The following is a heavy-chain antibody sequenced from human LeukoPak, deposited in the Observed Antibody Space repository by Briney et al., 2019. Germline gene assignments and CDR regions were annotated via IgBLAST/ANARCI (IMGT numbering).Heavy chain of an antibody. J-gene: IGHJ6*02. V-gene: IGHV3-23*01. D-gene: IGHD6-13*01. CDR3: AKGEQLVHGYYYYYGMDV. CDR1: GFTVSSNY. Sequence: GGSLRLSCAASGFTVSSNYMSWVRQAPGKGLEWVSAISGSGGSTYYADSVKGRFTISRDNSKNTLYLQMNSLRAEDTAVYYCAKGEQLVHGYYYYYGMDVWGQGTTVTVSS. CDR2: ISGSGGST.